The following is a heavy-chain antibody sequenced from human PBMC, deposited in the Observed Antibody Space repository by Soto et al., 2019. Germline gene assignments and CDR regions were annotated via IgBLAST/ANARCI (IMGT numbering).Heavy chain of an antibody. CDR2: INPNSGGT. CDR3: AREDTTGMGGVGAFDI. J-gene: IGHJ3*02. Sequence: GASVKVSCKASGYTFTGYYMHWVRQAPGQGLEWMGWINPNSGGTNYAQKFQGRVTMTRDTSISTAYMELSRLRSDDTAVYYCAREDTTGMGGVGAFDIWGQGTMVTVS. CDR1: GYTFTGYY. V-gene: IGHV1-2*02. D-gene: IGHD1-1*01.